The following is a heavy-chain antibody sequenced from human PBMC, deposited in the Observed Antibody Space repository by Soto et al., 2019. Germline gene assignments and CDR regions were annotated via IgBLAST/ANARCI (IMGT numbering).Heavy chain of an antibody. CDR3: ASALVPAADGELWYGEHFDY. V-gene: IGHV1-69*12. D-gene: IGHD2-2*01. Sequence: QVQLVPSGAGVKKPGSSVKVSCKASGGTFSSHAISWVRPAPGQGLEWMGGIIPIFGTANYAQKFQGRVTITADESTSTAYMELSSLRSEDTAVYYCASALVPAADGELWYGEHFDYWGQGTLVTVSS. CDR2: IIPIFGTA. CDR1: GGTFSSHA. J-gene: IGHJ4*02.